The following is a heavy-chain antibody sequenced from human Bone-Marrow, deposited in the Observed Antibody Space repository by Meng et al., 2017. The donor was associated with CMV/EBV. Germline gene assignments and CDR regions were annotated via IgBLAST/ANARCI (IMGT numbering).Heavy chain of an antibody. CDR2: ISSSSSYI. CDR1: GFTFSSYS. J-gene: IGHJ5*02. V-gene: IGHV3-21*01. Sequence: GGSLRLSCAASGFTFSSYSMNWVRQAPGKGLEWVSSISSSSSYIHYADSVKGRFTISRDNAKNSLYLQMNSLRAEDTAVYYCASHPHTNWFDPWGQGTLVTVSS. CDR3: ASHPHTNWFDP.